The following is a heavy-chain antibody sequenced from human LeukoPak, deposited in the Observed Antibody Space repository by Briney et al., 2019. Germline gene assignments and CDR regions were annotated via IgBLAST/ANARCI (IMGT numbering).Heavy chain of an antibody. CDR3: ARDLLGDYALVDV. D-gene: IGHD4-17*01. V-gene: IGHV3-30-3*01. J-gene: IGHJ6*02. Sequence: GGSLRLSCAAPGFTFSSYAMHWVRQAPGKGLEWVAVISYDGSNKYYADSVKGQFTISRDNSKNTLYLQMNSLRAEDTAVYYCARDLLGDYALVDVWGQGTTVTVSS. CDR1: GFTFSSYA. CDR2: ISYDGSNK.